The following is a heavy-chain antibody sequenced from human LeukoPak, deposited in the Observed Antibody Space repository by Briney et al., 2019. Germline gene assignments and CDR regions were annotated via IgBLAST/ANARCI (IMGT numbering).Heavy chain of an antibody. J-gene: IGHJ5*02. CDR2: IYYSGST. Sequence: SETLSLTCIVSGGSFSSSYWSWIRQHPGKGLEWIGYIYYSGSTYYNPSLKSRVTISVDTSKNQFSLKLSSVTAADTAVYYCARDQGAVAYNWFDPWGQGTLVTVSS. CDR3: ARDQGAVAYNWFDP. CDR1: GGSFSSSY. V-gene: IGHV4-59*06. D-gene: IGHD6-19*01.